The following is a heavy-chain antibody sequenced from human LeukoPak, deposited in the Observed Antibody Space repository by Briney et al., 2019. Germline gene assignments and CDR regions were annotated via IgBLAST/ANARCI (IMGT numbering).Heavy chain of an antibody. V-gene: IGHV3-23*01. CDR3: AEVKHDSSGYYYYFDY. D-gene: IGHD3-22*01. J-gene: IGHJ4*02. CDR1: GFTFSSYA. CDR2: ISGSGGST. Sequence: GGSLRLSCAASGFTFSSYAMSWVRQAPGKGLEWVSAISGSGGSTYYADSVKGRFTISRDNSKNTLYLQMNSLRAEDTAVYYCAEVKHDSSGYYYYFDYWGQGTLVTVSS.